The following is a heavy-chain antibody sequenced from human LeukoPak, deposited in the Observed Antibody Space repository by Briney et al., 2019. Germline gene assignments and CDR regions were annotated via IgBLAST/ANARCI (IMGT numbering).Heavy chain of an antibody. Sequence: GGSLRLSCAASGFTFSSYSMNWVRQAPGKGLEWVSYISSGSSTIYYADSVKGRFTISRDNAKNSLYLQMNSLRAEDTAVYYCARDVGPREAEWWSLDAFDIWGQGTMVTVSS. CDR1: GFTFSSYS. CDR2: ISSGSSTI. CDR3: ARDVGPREAEWWSLDAFDI. D-gene: IGHD2-15*01. V-gene: IGHV3-48*01. J-gene: IGHJ3*02.